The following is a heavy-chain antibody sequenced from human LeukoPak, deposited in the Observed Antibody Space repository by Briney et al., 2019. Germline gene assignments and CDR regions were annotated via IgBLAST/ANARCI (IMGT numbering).Heavy chain of an antibody. Sequence: ASVKVSCKASGYTFTGYYMHWVRRAPGQGLEWMGWINPNSGGTNYAQKFQGRVTMTRDTSISTAYMELSRLRSDDTAVYYCARDQGLNYYDSSGYGWFDPWGQGTLVTVSS. CDR1: GYTFTGYY. D-gene: IGHD3-22*01. CDR2: INPNSGGT. CDR3: ARDQGLNYYDSSGYGWFDP. J-gene: IGHJ5*02. V-gene: IGHV1-2*02.